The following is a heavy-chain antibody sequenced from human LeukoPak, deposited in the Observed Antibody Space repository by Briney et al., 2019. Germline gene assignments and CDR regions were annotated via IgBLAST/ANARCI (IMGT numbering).Heavy chain of an antibody. CDR3: ARARRRFDP. CDR1: GGSISTSGYY. CDR2: IYYSGTT. Sequence: PSETLSLTCTVSGGSISTSGYYWGWIRQPPGKGLEWIGTIYYSGTTNYNPSLKSRVAISVDTSKNQFSLKLNSVTAADTAVYYCARARRRFDPWGQGTLVTVSS. V-gene: IGHV4-39*01. J-gene: IGHJ5*02.